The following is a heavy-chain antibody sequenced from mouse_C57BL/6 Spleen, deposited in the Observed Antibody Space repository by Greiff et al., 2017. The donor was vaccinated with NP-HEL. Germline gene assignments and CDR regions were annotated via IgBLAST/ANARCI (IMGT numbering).Heavy chain of an antibody. J-gene: IGHJ4*01. CDR3: AREGLLWNAMDY. CDR1: GYTFTSYW. D-gene: IGHD2-1*01. Sequence: QVQLQQSGAELVKPGASVKMSCKASGYTFTSYWITWVKQRPGQGLEWIGDIYPGSGSTNYNEKFKSKATLTVDTSSSTAYMQLSSLTSEDSAVYYCAREGLLWNAMDYWGQGTSVTVSS. V-gene: IGHV1-55*01. CDR2: IYPGSGST.